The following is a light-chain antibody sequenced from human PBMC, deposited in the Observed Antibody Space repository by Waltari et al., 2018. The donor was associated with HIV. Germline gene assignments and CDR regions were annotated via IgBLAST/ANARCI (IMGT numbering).Light chain of an antibody. J-gene: IGLJ2*01. CDR2: EVN. CDR1: SSDVGSYNL. V-gene: IGLV2-23*02. CDR3: CSYAGSSTSVV. Sequence: QSALTQSASVSGSPGQSITISCTGTSSDVGSYNLFSWYQHHPGKAPKLMIDEVNKRPSGVSNRFSGSKSGNTASLTISGLQAEDEADYYCCSYAGSSTSVVFGGGTKLTVL.